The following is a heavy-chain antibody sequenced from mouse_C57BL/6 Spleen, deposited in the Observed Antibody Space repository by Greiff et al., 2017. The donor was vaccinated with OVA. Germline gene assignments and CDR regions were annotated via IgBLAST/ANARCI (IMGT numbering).Heavy chain of an antibody. CDR2: IWSDGST. CDR3: ARHADSNYVAWFAY. D-gene: IGHD2-5*01. J-gene: IGHJ3*01. CDR1: GFSLTSYG. Sequence: VQGVESGPGLVAPSQSLSITCTVSGFSLTSYGVHWVRQPPGKGLEWLVVIWSDGSTTYNSALKSRLSISKDNSKSQVFLKMNSLQTDDTAMYYCARHADSNYVAWFAYWGQGTLVTVSA. V-gene: IGHV2-6-1*01.